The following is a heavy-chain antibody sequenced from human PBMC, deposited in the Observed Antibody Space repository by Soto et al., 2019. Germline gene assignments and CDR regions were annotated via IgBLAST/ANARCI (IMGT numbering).Heavy chain of an antibody. D-gene: IGHD2-2*01. J-gene: IGHJ4*02. CDR2: IYTSVST. CDR3: ARACSSTSCYDFFDS. CDR1: GGSISSYY. Sequence: PXATLSLPFTVSGGSISSYYWSWIRQPAGKGLQWIGRIYTSVSTDYNPSLQSRVTMSVDTSKNQFSLKLSSVTAADTAVYYCARACSSTSCYDFFDSGGQGTLLTVSS. V-gene: IGHV4-4*07.